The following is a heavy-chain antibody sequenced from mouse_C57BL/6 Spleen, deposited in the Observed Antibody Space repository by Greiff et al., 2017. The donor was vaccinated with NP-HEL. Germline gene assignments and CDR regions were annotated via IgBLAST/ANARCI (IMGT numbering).Heavy chain of an antibody. CDR2: ISYDGSN. CDR3: ARKLGRRYYFDY. Sequence: EVQLLESGPGLVKPSQSLSLTCSVTGYSITSGYYWNWIRQFPGNKLEWMGYISYDGSNNYNPSLKNRISITRDTSKNQFFLKLNSVTTEDTATYYCARKLGRRYYFDYWGQGTTLTVSS. J-gene: IGHJ2*01. V-gene: IGHV3-6*01. CDR1: GYSITSGYY. D-gene: IGHD4-1*01.